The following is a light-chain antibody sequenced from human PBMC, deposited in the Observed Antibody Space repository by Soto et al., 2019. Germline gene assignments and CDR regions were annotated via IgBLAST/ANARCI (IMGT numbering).Light chain of an antibody. CDR2: EDN. V-gene: IGLV6-57*04. Sequence: NFMLTQPHSVLESPGKTVTISCTRSSGSIASNYVQWYQQRPGSAPTTVIYEDNQRPSGVPDRFSGSIDSSSNSASLTISGLKTEDEADYYCQSYDSSNVVFGGGTKVTVL. CDR3: QSYDSSNVV. CDR1: SGSIASNY. J-gene: IGLJ2*01.